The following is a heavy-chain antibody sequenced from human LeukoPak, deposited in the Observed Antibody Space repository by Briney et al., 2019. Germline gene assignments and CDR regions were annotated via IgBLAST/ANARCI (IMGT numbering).Heavy chain of an antibody. D-gene: IGHD3-22*01. CDR2: INPNSGGT. Sequence: ASVKVSCKASGYTFTGYYMHWVRQAPGQGLEWMGWINPNSGGTNYAQKFQGRVTMTRDTSISTAYMELRSLRSDDTAVYYCARDGFGVYYDSSVWAFDIWGQGTMVTVSS. CDR1: GYTFTGYY. J-gene: IGHJ3*02. V-gene: IGHV1-2*02. CDR3: ARDGFGVYYDSSVWAFDI.